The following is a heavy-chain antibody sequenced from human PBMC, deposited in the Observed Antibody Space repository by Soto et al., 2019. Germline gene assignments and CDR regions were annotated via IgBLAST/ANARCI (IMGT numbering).Heavy chain of an antibody. D-gene: IGHD3-10*01. V-gene: IGHV3-23*01. J-gene: IGHJ4*02. CDR3: AKDLTQLWSLSSFDY. CDR1: GFTFSSYA. CDR2: ISGSGGST. Sequence: EVQLLESGGGLVQPGGSLRLSCAASGFTFSSYAMSWVRQAPGKGLEWVSAISGSGGSTYYADSVKGRFTISRDNSKNTLYLKMNSLRAEDTAVYYCAKDLTQLWSLSSFDYWGQGNLVTVSS.